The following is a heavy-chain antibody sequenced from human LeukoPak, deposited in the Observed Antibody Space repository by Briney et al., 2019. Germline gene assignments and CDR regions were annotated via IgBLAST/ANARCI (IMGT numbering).Heavy chain of an antibody. Sequence: ASVKVSCKASGYTFTDYYMHWVRQAPGQGLEWIGWIYPNSGGTHYAQKFQGRVTVTRDTSVSTAYMEMSSLRSDDTAVYYCARKGRTYGDYDYWGRGTLVTVSS. CDR2: IYPNSGGT. V-gene: IGHV1-2*02. J-gene: IGHJ4*02. CDR1: GYTFTDYY. D-gene: IGHD4-17*01. CDR3: ARKGRTYGDYDY.